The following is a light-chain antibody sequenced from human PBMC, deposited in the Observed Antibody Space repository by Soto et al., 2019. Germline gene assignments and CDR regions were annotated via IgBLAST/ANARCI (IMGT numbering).Light chain of an antibody. CDR2: DVS. CDR1: QSINNL. Sequence: DVQMTQSPSTLSASVGDRVTITCRASQSINNLLAWYQQKPGKAPKFLIYDVSSLESGVPSRFSGSGSGTEFTLTISSLQPDDFATYYCQQYRTFGQGTKVDIK. J-gene: IGKJ1*01. V-gene: IGKV1-5*01. CDR3: QQYRT.